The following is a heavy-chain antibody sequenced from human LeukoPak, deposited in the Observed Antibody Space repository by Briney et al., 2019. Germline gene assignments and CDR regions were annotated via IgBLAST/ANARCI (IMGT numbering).Heavy chain of an antibody. Sequence: GGSLRLSCAASGFTFSSYGMHWVRQAPGKGLEWVAVIWYDGSNKYYADSVKGRFTISRDNSKNTLYLQMNSLRAEDTAVYYCARDVLVGAMEYWGQGTLATVSS. CDR2: IWYDGSNK. CDR1: GFTFSSYG. CDR3: ARDVLVGAMEY. J-gene: IGHJ4*02. V-gene: IGHV3-33*01. D-gene: IGHD1-26*01.